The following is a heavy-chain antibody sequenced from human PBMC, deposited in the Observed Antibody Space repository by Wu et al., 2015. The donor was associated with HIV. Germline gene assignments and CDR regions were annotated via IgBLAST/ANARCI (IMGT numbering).Heavy chain of an antibody. D-gene: IGHD3-10*01. CDR1: GGTFSSYA. CDR2: IIPIFGTA. J-gene: IGHJ4*02. Sequence: QVQLVQSGAEVKKPGSSVKVSCKASGGTFSSYAISWVRQAPGQGLEWMGGIIPIFGTANYAQKFQGRVTITTDESTSTAYMELSSLRSEDTAVYYCARNRGPTSTLYYGSGPYYFDYWGQGTLVTVSS. CDR3: ARNRGPTSTLYYGSGPYYFDY. V-gene: IGHV1-69*05.